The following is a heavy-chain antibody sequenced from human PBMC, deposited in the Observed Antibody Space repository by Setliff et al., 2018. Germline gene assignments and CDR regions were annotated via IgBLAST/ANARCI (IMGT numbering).Heavy chain of an antibody. D-gene: IGHD3-9*01. CDR2: IDPRGSPV. Sequence: GGSLRLSCAASGFTFIDYYMNWIRQTPRKGLEWISHIDPRGSPVDYVDSVKGRFTISRDNTKSLVYLQMDSLRADDTAVYYCARDLTRYADYWGQGTLVTVSS. V-gene: IGHV3-11*01. J-gene: IGHJ4*02. CDR1: GFTFIDYY. CDR3: ARDLTRYADY.